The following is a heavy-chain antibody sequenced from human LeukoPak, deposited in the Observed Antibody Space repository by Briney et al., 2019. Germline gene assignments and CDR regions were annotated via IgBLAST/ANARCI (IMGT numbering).Heavy chain of an antibody. CDR1: GYSFTSYW. CDR2: IYPGDSDT. J-gene: IGHJ4*02. Sequence: GESLKIPCKGSGYSFTSYWIGWVRQMPGKGLEWMGIIYPGDSDTRYSPSFQGQVTISADKSISTAYLQWSSLKASDTAMYYCARLHYYGSGSRSPYYFDYWGQGTLVTVSS. CDR3: ARLHYYGSGSRSPYYFDY. V-gene: IGHV5-51*01. D-gene: IGHD3-10*01.